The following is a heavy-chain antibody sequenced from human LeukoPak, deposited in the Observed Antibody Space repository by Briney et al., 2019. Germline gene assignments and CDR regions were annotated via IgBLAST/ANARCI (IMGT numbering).Heavy chain of an antibody. D-gene: IGHD2-2*01. CDR2: ISYDGSNK. CDR3: ARVRYCSTTSCTKAYFDS. V-gene: IGHV3-30*03. CDR1: GFTFSSYG. Sequence: PGGSLRLSCAASGFTFSSYGMHWVRQAPGKGLEWVAVISYDGSNKYYADSVKGRFTISRDNSKNTLHLQMNSLRVEDTAVYYCARVRYCSTTSCTKAYFDSWGQGTLVTVSS. J-gene: IGHJ4*02.